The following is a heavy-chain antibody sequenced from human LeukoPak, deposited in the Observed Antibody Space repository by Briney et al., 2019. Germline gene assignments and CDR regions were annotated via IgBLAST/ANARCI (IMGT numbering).Heavy chain of an antibody. J-gene: IGHJ5*02. D-gene: IGHD1-26*01. CDR3: ARYSGSNRWFDP. Sequence: SQTLSLTCTVSGDSLSNVDYYWSWIRQSPGTGLEWIGYMYYSGTTYYNPSLRSRVAISVDASKNQFSLKLSSVTAADTAVYYCARYSGSNRWFDPWGQGTLVTVTS. CDR1: GDSLSNVDYY. V-gene: IGHV4-30-4*08. CDR2: MYYSGTT.